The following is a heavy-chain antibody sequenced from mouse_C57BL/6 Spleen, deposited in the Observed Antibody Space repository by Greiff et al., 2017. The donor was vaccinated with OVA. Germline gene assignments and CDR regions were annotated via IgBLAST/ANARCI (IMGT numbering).Heavy chain of an antibody. CDR2: INPNNGGT. CDR1: GYTFTDYY. J-gene: IGHJ4*01. CDR3: AIGDYAMDY. Sequence: EVQLQQSGPELVKPGASVKISCKASGYTFTDYYMNWVKQSHGKSLEWIGDINPNNGGTSYNQKFKGKATLTVDKSSSTAYMELRSLTSEDSAVYYCAIGDYAMDYWGQGTSVTVSS. V-gene: IGHV1-26*01.